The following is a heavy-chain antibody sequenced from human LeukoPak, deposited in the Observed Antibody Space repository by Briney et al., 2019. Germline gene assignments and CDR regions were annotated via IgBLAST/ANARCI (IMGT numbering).Heavy chain of an antibody. CDR1: GYTFTGYY. J-gene: IGHJ1*01. CDR2: INPNSGGT. D-gene: IGHD5-18*01. CDR3: ARDILGGYSYGDEYFQH. Sequence: ASVKVSCKASGYTFTGYYMHWVRQAPGQGLEWMGWINPNSGGTNYAQKFQGRVTMTRDTSISTAYVELSRLRSDDTAVYYCARDILGGYSYGDEYFQHGGQGTLVTVSS. V-gene: IGHV1-2*02.